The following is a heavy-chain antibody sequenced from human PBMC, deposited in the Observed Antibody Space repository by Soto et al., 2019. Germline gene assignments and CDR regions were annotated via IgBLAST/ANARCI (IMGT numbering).Heavy chain of an antibody. J-gene: IGHJ5*02. Sequence: QVQLVQSGAEVKKPGSSVRVSCKASGDTSDSFSISWVRQAPGQGLEWMGGIIPMFGTGNYAQKFQGRLTITADESTGTSYMDLMSRRSEDTAVYFCARENRDDNSGWYSSSDWFDPWGQGTLVTVSS. CDR2: IIPMFGTG. D-gene: IGHD6-19*01. CDR1: GDTSDSFS. V-gene: IGHV1-69*01. CDR3: ARENRDDNSGWYSSSDWFDP.